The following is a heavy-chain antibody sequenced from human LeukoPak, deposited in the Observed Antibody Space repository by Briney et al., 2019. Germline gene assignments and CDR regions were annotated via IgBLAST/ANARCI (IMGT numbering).Heavy chain of an antibody. J-gene: IGHJ3*02. CDR2: TYYSGST. CDR3: ARQGRISMIVVLIEDAFDI. Sequence: SETLSLTCTVSGGSISSSSYYWGWIRQPPGKGLEWIGSTYYSGSTYYNPSLKSRVTISVDTSKNQFSLKLSSVTAADTAVYYCARQGRISMIVVLIEDAFDIWGQGTVVTVSS. D-gene: IGHD3-22*01. V-gene: IGHV4-39*01. CDR1: GGSISSSSYY.